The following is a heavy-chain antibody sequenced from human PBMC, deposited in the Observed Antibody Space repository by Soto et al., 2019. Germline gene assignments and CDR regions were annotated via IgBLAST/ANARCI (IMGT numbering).Heavy chain of an antibody. Sequence: QVQLQESGPGLVKPSQTLYLTCTVSGGSISSGGYYWSWIRQHPGKGLEWIGYIYYSGSTYYNPSLKSRVTISVDTSKNQFSLKLSSVTAADTAVYYCARDRRGFTKGYCSSTSCVPGYGMDVWGQGTTVTVSS. CDR1: GGSISSGGYY. CDR3: ARDRRGFTKGYCSSTSCVPGYGMDV. CDR2: IYYSGST. V-gene: IGHV4-31*03. J-gene: IGHJ6*02. D-gene: IGHD2-2*01.